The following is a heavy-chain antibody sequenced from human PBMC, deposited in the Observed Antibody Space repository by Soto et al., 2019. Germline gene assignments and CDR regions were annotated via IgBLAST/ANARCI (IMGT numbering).Heavy chain of an antibody. CDR3: ARGSRLWFGDEDWFDP. D-gene: IGHD3-10*01. V-gene: IGHV3-33*01. CDR2: IWYDGSNK. CDR1: GFTSSSYG. J-gene: IGHJ5*02. Sequence: QVQLVESGGGVVQPGRSLRLSCAASGFTSSSYGMHWVRQAPGKGLEWVAVIWYDGSNKYYADSVKGRFTISRDNSKNTLYLQMNSLRAEDTAVYYCARGSRLWFGDEDWFDPWGQGTLVTVSS.